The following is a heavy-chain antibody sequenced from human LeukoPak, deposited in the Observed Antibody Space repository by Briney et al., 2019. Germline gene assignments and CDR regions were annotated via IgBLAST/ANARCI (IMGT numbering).Heavy chain of an antibody. D-gene: IGHD1-1*01. CDR3: ARDGGTNYYYYYMDV. CDR1: GGSISSSSYY. V-gene: IGHV4-39*07. J-gene: IGHJ6*03. Sequence: PSETLSLTCTVSGGSISSSSYYWGWIRQPPGKGLEWIGSIYYSGSTYYNPSLKSRVTISVDTSKNQFSLKLSSVTAADTAVYYCARDGGTNYYYYYMDVWGKGTTVTVSS. CDR2: IYYSGST.